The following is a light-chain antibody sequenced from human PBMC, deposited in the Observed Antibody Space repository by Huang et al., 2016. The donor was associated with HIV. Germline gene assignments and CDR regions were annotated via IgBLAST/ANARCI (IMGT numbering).Light chain of an antibody. CDR2: ATS. V-gene: IGKV1-NL1*01. Sequence: DIQMTQSPSSLSASVGDRVTITCRASQGIGNSLAWYQQNPEKAPRLLLYATSTLESGVPARFSGRRSGTHYTLTINTLQPEDSASYYCQQYHSLPWTFGQGTKVEIK. CDR3: QQYHSLPWT. CDR1: QGIGNS. J-gene: IGKJ1*01.